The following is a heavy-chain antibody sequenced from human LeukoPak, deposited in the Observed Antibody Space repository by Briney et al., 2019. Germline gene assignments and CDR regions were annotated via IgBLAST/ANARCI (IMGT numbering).Heavy chain of an antibody. V-gene: IGHV3-23*01. J-gene: IGHJ4*02. CDR3: AKGKGTMIVVVIHY. Sequence: GGSLRLSCAASGFTFSTYGMHWVRQAPGKGLEWVSGISGSGGSTYYADSVKGRFTISRDNSKNTLYLQMNSLRAEDTAVYYCAKGKGTMIVVVIHYWGQGTLVTVSS. D-gene: IGHD3-22*01. CDR1: GFTFSTYG. CDR2: ISGSGGST.